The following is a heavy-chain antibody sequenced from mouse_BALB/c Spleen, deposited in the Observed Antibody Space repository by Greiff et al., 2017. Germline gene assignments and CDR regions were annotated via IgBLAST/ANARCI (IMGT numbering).Heavy chain of an antibody. J-gene: IGHJ1*01. CDR1: GYSITSDYA. CDR2: ISYSGST. V-gene: IGHV3-2*02. Sequence: DVQLQESGPGLVKPSQSLSLTCTVTGYSITSDYAWNWIRQFPGNKLEWMGYISYSGSTSYNPSLKSRISITRDTSKNQFFLQLNSVTTEDTATYYCARRTTATRYFDVWGAGTTVTVSS. CDR3: ARRTTATRYFDV. D-gene: IGHD1-2*01.